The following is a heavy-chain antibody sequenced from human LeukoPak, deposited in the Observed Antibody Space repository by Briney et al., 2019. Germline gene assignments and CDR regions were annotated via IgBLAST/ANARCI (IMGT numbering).Heavy chain of an antibody. CDR3: ARTASSGTYYFDY. D-gene: IGHD6-19*01. CDR2: ISSNGGST. Sequence: PGGSLRLSSAASGFTFSSYAMHWVRQAPGKGLEYVSAISSNGGSTYYANSVKGRFTISRDNSKNTLYLQMGSLRAEDMAVYYCARTASSGTYYFDYWGQGTLVTVSS. CDR1: GFTFSSYA. V-gene: IGHV3-64*01. J-gene: IGHJ4*02.